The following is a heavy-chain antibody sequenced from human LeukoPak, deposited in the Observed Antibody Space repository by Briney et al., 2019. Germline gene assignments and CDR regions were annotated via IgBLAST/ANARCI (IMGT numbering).Heavy chain of an antibody. CDR1: GFPFSAYE. D-gene: IGHD3-10*01. CDR2: ISVSGGTI. Sequence: GGSLRLSCAASGFPFSAYEMNWVRQAPGKGLEWVSYISVSGGTIYYADSVKGRFTISRDNAKQSLYLQMNSLRAEDTAVYYCARGTLYYGSESYDYWGQGTLVIVSS. J-gene: IGHJ4*02. CDR3: ARGTLYYGSESYDY. V-gene: IGHV3-48*03.